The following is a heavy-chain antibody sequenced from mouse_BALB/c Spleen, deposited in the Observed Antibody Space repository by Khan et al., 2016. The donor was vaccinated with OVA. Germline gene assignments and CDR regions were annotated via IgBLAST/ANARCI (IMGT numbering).Heavy chain of an antibody. D-gene: IGHD6-2*01. J-gene: IGHJ1*01. Sequence: QVQLKQSGPELKKPGETVKISCKASGYTFTNYGMNWVKQAPGKGLKWMGWINTYTGEPTYADDFKGRFVFSLETSASTDYLQISNLKNEDMTTYFCARISSYWYSDVWGAGTTVTVSS. CDR2: INTYTGEP. V-gene: IGHV9-1*02. CDR1: GYTFTNYG. CDR3: ARISSYWYSDV.